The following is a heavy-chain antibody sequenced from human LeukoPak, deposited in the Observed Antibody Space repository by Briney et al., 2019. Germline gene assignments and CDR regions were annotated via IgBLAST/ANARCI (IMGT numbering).Heavy chain of an antibody. D-gene: IGHD3-22*01. CDR3: AKVAPRGWDSSGSFGL. CDR2: ISGSGGST. Sequence: GGSLRLSCAASGFTFSSYAMSWVRQAPGKGLEWVSAISGSGGSTYYADSVKGRFTISRDNSKNTLYLQMNSLRAEDTAVYYCAKVAPRGWDSSGSFGLWGRGTLVTVSS. CDR1: GFTFSSYA. V-gene: IGHV3-23*01. J-gene: IGHJ2*01.